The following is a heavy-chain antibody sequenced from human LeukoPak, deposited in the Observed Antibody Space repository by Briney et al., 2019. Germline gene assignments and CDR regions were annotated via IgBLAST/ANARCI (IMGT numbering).Heavy chain of an antibody. V-gene: IGHV1-18*01. Sequence: ASVKVSCKASGYTFTSYGISWVRQAPGQGLEWMGWISAYNGNTNYAQKLQGRVTMTTDTSTSTAYMELRSLRSDDTAVYYCARDCRGDSSSSLLVDYWGQGTLVTVSS. D-gene: IGHD6-6*01. CDR1: GYTFTSYG. CDR3: ARDCRGDSSSSLLVDY. CDR2: ISAYNGNT. J-gene: IGHJ4*02.